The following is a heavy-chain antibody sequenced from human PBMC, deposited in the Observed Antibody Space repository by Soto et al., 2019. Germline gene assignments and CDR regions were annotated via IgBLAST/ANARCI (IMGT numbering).Heavy chain of an antibody. CDR3: ASPLAAAVTWYYGMDV. J-gene: IGHJ6*02. Sequence: PGESLKISCKGSGYSFTSYWISWVRQMPGKGLEWMGRIDPSDSYTNYSPSFQGHVTISADKSISTAYLQWSSLKASDTAMYYCASPLAAAVTWYYGMDVWGQGTTVTVSS. CDR2: IDPSDSYT. V-gene: IGHV5-10-1*01. CDR1: GYSFTSYW. D-gene: IGHD6-13*01.